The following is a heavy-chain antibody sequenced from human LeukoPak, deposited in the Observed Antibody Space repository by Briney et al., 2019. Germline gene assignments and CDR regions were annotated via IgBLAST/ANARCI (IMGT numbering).Heavy chain of an antibody. V-gene: IGHV3-23*01. D-gene: IGHD3-3*01. Sequence: PGGSLRLSCAASGFTFSSYAMSWVRQAPGKGLEWVSAISGSGGSTYYADSVKGRFTISRDNAKNSLYLHMSSLRAEDTAVYYCARVPGGLEWADFDYWGQGTLVTVSS. J-gene: IGHJ4*02. CDR3: ARVPGGLEWADFDY. CDR1: GFTFSSYA. CDR2: ISGSGGST.